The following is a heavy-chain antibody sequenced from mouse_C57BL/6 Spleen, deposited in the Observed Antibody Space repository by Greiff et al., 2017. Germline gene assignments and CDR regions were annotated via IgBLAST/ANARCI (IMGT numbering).Heavy chain of an antibody. CDR2: IDPETGGT. J-gene: IGHJ3*01. Sequence: QVQLKESGAELVRPGASVTLSCKASGYTFTDYEMHWVKQTPVHGLEWIGAIDPETGGTAYNQKFKGKAILTADKSSSTAYMELRSLTSEDSAVYYCTRRDGYPAWFAYWGQGTLVTVSA. CDR3: TRRDGYPAWFAY. V-gene: IGHV1-15*01. D-gene: IGHD2-3*01. CDR1: GYTFTDYE.